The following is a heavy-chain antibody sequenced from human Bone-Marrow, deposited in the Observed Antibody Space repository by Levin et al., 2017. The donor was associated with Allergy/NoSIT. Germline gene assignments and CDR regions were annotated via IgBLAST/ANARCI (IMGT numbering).Heavy chain of an antibody. J-gene: IGHJ2*01. CDR2: IYYNGGT. CDR1: GASLSSSY. D-gene: IGHD2-15*01. V-gene: IGHV4-59*01. Sequence: SQTLSLTCSVSGASLSSSYWSWIRQPPGKGLEWIGYIYYNGGTSVNPSLQSRVTISRDTSKNQFSLKLSSVTAADTAVYYCARVGGDWVVISATPNWYFDVWGRGILVTVSS. CDR3: ARVGGDWVVISATPNWYFDV.